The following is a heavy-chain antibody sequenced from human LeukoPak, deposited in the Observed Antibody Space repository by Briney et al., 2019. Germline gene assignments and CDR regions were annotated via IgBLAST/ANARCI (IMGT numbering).Heavy chain of an antibody. CDR1: GFTFSSYG. Sequence: PWGSLRLSCAASGFTFSSYGMHWVRQAPGKGLEWVAVIWYDGINKYYADSVKGRFTISRDNSKNTLYLQMNGLRAEDTAVYYCARGMVGATYFDYWGQGTLVTVSS. CDR3: ARGMVGATYFDY. V-gene: IGHV3-33*01. D-gene: IGHD1-26*01. CDR2: IWYDGINK. J-gene: IGHJ4*02.